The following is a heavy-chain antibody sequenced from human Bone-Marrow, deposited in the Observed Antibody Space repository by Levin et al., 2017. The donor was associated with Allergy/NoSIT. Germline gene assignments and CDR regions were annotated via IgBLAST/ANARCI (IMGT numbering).Heavy chain of an antibody. D-gene: IGHD5-12*01. Sequence: SCNVSGDAVNSAYYWAWIRQPPGKGLEWIGTVYHAGTTYYNPSLESRLTTSVDTSKNQFSLRLNSVTATDTAVYYCARGGYSGYEFDFWGQGTLVTVSS. CDR3: ARGGYSGYEFDF. CDR2: VYHAGTT. V-gene: IGHV4-38-2*02. CDR1: GDAVNSAYY. J-gene: IGHJ4*02.